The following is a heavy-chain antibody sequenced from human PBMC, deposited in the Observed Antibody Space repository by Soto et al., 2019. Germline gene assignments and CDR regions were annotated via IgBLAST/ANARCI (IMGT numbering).Heavy chain of an antibody. J-gene: IGHJ6*02. V-gene: IGHV1-18*01. CDR1: GYTFSNYG. CDR2: ISGYNGNT. D-gene: IGHD6-19*01. CDR3: SRFIMVGGWFDPNYYHGMDV. Sequence: QVQLVQSGAEVKKPGASVTVSCKTSGYTFSNYGINWVRQAPGQGLEWMGWISGYNGNTNYAQTVQGRVHMTTHTSTGTVYMELRSLKSDDTTIYYCSRFIMVGGWFDPNYYHGMDVWGQGTKVTVSS.